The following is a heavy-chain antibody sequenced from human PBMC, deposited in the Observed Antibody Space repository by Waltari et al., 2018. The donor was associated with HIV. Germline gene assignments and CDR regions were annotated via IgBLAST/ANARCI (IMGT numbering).Heavy chain of an antibody. V-gene: IGHV3-23*01. CDR2: ISGSGGST. D-gene: IGHD6-13*01. CDR1: GFTFSNYG. J-gene: IGHJ6*02. CDR3: VKEHQYSHSWYSYYGMDV. Sequence: EAQVLESGGALVQPGGFLRLSCAASGFTFSNYGRSWVRQAPGKGLEWVSTISGSGGSTYYADSVKGRFTVSRDNSKNTLYLQMNSLRAEDTAVYFCVKEHQYSHSWYSYYGMDVWGQGTTVTVSS.